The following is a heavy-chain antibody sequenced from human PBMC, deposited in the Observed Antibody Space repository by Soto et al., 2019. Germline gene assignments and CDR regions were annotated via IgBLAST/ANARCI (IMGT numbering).Heavy chain of an antibody. D-gene: IGHD3-3*01. J-gene: IGHJ1*01. CDR1: GFTFSSYA. CDR3: AKVGRFLEWLLIGQYFQH. V-gene: IGHV3-23*01. CDR2: ISGSGGST. Sequence: PGGSLRLSCAASGFTFSSYAMSWVRQAPGKGLEWVSAISGSGGSTYYADSVKGRFTISRDNSKNTLYLQMNSLRAEDAAVYYCAKVGRFLEWLLIGQYFQHWGQGTLVTVSS.